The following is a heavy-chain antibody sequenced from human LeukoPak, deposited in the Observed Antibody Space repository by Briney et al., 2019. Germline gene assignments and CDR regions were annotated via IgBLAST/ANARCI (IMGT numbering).Heavy chain of an antibody. CDR1: GFTFSTYS. CDR2: ISGSSTTK. V-gene: IGHV3-48*01. CDR3: ARERPPRYFDWLGAFDI. Sequence: PGGSLRLSCAASGFTFSTYSMNWVRQAPGKGLEWISDISGSSTTKYYADSVKGRFTISRDNAKNSLYLQMNSLRAEDTAVYYCARERPPRYFDWLGAFDIWGQGTMVTVSS. J-gene: IGHJ3*02. D-gene: IGHD3-9*01.